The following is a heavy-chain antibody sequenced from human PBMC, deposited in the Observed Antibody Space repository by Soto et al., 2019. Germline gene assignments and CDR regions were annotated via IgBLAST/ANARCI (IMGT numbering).Heavy chain of an antibody. CDR1: GFTFSSYA. J-gene: IGHJ4*02. V-gene: IGHV3-23*01. Sequence: EVQLLESGGGLVQPGGSLRLSCAASGFTFSSYAMSWVRQAPGKGLEWVSAISGSGGSTYYVDSVKGRFTISSERSKNTLYLQINRLRAEDTAVYYCAKDLGKGGGSVFEYWGQGTLVTVSS. CDR2: ISGSGGST. CDR3: AKDLGKGGGSVFEY. D-gene: IGHD7-27*01.